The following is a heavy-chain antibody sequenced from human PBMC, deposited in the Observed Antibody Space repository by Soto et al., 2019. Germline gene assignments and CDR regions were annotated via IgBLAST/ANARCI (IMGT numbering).Heavy chain of an antibody. CDR1: GFTFTRYS. D-gene: IGHD2-2*02. Sequence: GGSLRLSCAASGFTFTRYSMNWVRQAPGKGLEWVSSISSTTNYIYYGDSMKGRFTISRDNAKNSLYLEMNSLRAEDTAVYYCARDLPGYCTTTDCYSYFDYWGQGTLVTVSS. CDR2: ISSTTNYI. J-gene: IGHJ4*02. V-gene: IGHV3-21*06. CDR3: ARDLPGYCTTTDCYSYFDY.